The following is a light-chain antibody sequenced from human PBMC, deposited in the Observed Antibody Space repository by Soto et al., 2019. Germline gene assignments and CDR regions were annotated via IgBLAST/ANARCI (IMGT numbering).Light chain of an antibody. CDR3: HQYKSPPYT. CDR2: DAS. Sequence: DIQMTQSPSTLSASVGDRVTITCRASQGISTLLAWNKQKPGKAPKLLFYDASSLENGGAARFSGSGSGTEFTLAISSLQSDYFATYYCHQYKSPPYTFGQGTRMEIK. J-gene: IGKJ2*01. V-gene: IGKV1-5*01. CDR1: QGISTL.